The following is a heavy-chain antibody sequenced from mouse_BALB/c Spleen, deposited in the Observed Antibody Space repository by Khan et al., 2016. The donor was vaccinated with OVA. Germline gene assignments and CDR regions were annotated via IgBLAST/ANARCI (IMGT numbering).Heavy chain of an antibody. CDR3: ARSGSYDGFAY. CDR1: GYTFTDYS. Sequence: QIQLVQSGPELKKPGETVKISCKASGYTFTDYSMHWVKQAPGKGLKWMGWINTETGEPTYADDFKGRFAFSLETSASTAYLQINNLKNEDTATSFCARSGSYDGFAYWGQGTTLTVSS. J-gene: IGHJ2*01. D-gene: IGHD2-12*01. CDR2: INTETGEP. V-gene: IGHV9-2-1*01.